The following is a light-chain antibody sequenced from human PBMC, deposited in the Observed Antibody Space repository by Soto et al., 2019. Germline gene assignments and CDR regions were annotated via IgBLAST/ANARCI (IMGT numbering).Light chain of an antibody. CDR1: NIGSKS. Sequence: SYELTQPPSVSGAPGKTARITCGGNNIGSKSVHWYQQKPGQAPVLVIYYDSDRPSGIPERFSGSNSGNTATLTISRVEAGDEADYYCQVWDSSSDHVVFGGGTKLT. J-gene: IGLJ2*01. V-gene: IGLV3-21*04. CDR3: QVWDSSSDHVV. CDR2: YDS.